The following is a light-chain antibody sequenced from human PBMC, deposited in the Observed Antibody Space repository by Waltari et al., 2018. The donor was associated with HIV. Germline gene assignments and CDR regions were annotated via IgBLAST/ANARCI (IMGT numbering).Light chain of an antibody. CDR1: SSHAAGYKY. CDR3: SSYTTSNTPYV. Sequence: QSALTQPASVSGSPGQSITLSCAATSSHAAGYKYVSSYQQPPGTAPRLMIYDCSNRPSGVSNRFSGSKSGNTASLTISGLQAEDEADYYCSSYTTSNTPYVFGTGTKVTVL. CDR2: DCS. V-gene: IGLV2-14*03. J-gene: IGLJ1*01.